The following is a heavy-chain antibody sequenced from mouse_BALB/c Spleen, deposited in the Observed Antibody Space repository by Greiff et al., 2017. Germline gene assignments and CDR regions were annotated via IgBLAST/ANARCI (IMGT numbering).Heavy chain of an antibody. CDR1: GFSLTSYG. CDR2: IWAGGST. J-gene: IGHJ4*01. V-gene: IGHV2-9*02. Sequence: VQVVESGPGLVAPSQSLSITCTVSGFSLTSYGVHWVRQPPGKGLEWLGVIWAGGSTNYNSALMSRLSISKDNSKSQVFLKMNSLQTDDTAMYYCARDQYGNSYYAMDYWGQGTSVTVSS. D-gene: IGHD2-10*02. CDR3: ARDQYGNSYYAMDY.